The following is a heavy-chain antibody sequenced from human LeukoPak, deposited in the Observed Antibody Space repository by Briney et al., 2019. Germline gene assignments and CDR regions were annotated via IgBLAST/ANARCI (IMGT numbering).Heavy chain of an antibody. CDR2: IYYSGST. Sequence: SETLSLTCTVSGGSISSYYWSWIRQPPGKGLEWIGYIYYSGSTNYNPSLKSRVTISVDTSKNRFSLKLTSVTAADTAVYYCARDWWGGSTLYSIDYWGQGTLVTVSS. CDR3: ARDWWGGSTLYSIDY. CDR1: GGSISSYY. J-gene: IGHJ4*02. V-gene: IGHV4-59*01. D-gene: IGHD3-16*01.